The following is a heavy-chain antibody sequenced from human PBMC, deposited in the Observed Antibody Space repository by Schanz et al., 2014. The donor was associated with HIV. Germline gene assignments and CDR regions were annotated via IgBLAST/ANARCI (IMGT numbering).Heavy chain of an antibody. CDR2: KSHKETKQ. CDR1: GFTFSTYV. J-gene: IGHJ6*02. D-gene: IGHD3-3*01. Sequence: QVQLVESGGGVVQPGRSLRLSCAAAGFTFSTYVMHWVRQPPGKGMEWGAVKSHKETKQYYADSGKGRFMISRDNSNNTLYLQMNSLRAEDTAVYFCTRGRFLERGGMDVWGQGTAVTVSS. V-gene: IGHV3-33*05. CDR3: TRGRFLERGGMDV.